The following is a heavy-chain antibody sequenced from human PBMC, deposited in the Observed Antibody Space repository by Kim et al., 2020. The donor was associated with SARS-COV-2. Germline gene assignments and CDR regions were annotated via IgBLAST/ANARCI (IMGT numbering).Heavy chain of an antibody. Sequence: GGSLRLSCAASGFTFSSFAMNWVRQAPGKGLEWISFISSSGNVMHYAGSVSGRFAISRDDAKDSVYLQMNSLRDEDTALYYCARYNNEYSFGPWGQGTFVTVSA. D-gene: IGHD1-20*01. V-gene: IGHV3-48*02. CDR2: ISSSGNVM. CDR1: GFTFSSFA. CDR3: ARYNNEYSFGP. J-gene: IGHJ5*02.